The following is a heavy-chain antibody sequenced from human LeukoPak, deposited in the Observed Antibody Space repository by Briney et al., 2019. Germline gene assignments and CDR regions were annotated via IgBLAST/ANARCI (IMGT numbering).Heavy chain of an antibody. CDR3: ARGAVRGGTNFDY. D-gene: IGHD3-10*01. Sequence: SQTLSLTCAISGDSVSGSPAVWNWIRQSPSRCLGWLGRAYYRSKWYIDYAVSVQGRISITPDTSKNLFSLQLNSVTPEDTAVYYCARGAVRGGTNFDYWGQGTLVTVSS. CDR2: AYYRSKWYI. V-gene: IGHV6-1*01. J-gene: IGHJ4*02. CDR1: GDSVSGSPAV.